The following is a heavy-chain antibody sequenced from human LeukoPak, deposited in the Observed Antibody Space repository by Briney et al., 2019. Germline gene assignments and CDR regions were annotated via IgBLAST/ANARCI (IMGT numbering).Heavy chain of an antibody. CDR3: AKDLKAGYDFWSGYSAFDY. CDR1: GFTFSSYA. CDR2: ISGYGGST. J-gene: IGHJ4*02. V-gene: IGHV3-23*01. D-gene: IGHD3-3*01. Sequence: GGSLRLSCAASGFTFSSYAMSWVRQAPGKGLEWVSAISGYGGSTYYADSVKGRFTISRDNSKNTLYLQMNSLRAEDTAVYYCAKDLKAGYDFWSGYSAFDYWGQGTLVTVSS.